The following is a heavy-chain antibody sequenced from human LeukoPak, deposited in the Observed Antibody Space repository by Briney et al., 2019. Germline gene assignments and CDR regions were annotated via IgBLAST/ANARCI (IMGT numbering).Heavy chain of an antibody. D-gene: IGHD3-3*01. Sequence: GGSLRLSCAASGFTFSSYWMSWVRQAPGKGLEWVANIKQDGSEKYYVDSVKGRFTISRDNAKNSLYLQMNSLRAEDTAVYYCARVGGYDFWSGARLGNWFDPWGQGTLVTVSS. CDR1: GFTFSSYW. V-gene: IGHV3-7*03. CDR2: IKQDGSEK. J-gene: IGHJ5*02. CDR3: ARVGGYDFWSGARLGNWFDP.